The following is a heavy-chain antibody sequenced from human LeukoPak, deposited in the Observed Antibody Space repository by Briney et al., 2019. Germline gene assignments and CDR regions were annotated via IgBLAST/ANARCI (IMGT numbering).Heavy chain of an antibody. D-gene: IGHD3-22*01. V-gene: IGHV3-23*01. Sequence: PGGSLRLSCAASGFTFSSSAMSWVRQVPGKGLEWVSGISASGGSTSYADSVRGRFTISRDNAKNSLYLQMNSLRAEDTAVYYCARDTYDSSGTDYWGQGTLVTVSS. CDR1: GFTFSSSA. CDR2: ISASGGST. J-gene: IGHJ4*02. CDR3: ARDTYDSSGTDY.